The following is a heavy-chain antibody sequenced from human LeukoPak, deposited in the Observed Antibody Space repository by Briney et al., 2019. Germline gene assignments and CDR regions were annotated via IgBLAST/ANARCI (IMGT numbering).Heavy chain of an antibody. V-gene: IGHV4-59*01. CDR2: IYYSGST. Sequence: SETLSLTCTVSGGSISTYYWSWIRQPPGKGLEWIGYIYYSGSTDYNPSLKSRVTISIDASKNQFSLRLRSVTAADTAVYYCARGGAARLHFQNWGQGTLVTVSS. D-gene: IGHD6-6*01. CDR3: ARGGAARLHFQN. CDR1: GGSISTYY. J-gene: IGHJ1*01.